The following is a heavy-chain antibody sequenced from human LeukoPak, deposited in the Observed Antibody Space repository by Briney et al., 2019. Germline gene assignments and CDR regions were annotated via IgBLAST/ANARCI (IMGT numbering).Heavy chain of an antibody. J-gene: IGHJ6*02. CDR2: IYPGDSDT. D-gene: IGHD2-2*01. V-gene: IGHV5-51*01. CDR3: ARRDGYCSSTSCYADYYYGMDV. CDR1: GYSFTSYW. Sequence: GESLQISCQGSGYSFTSYWIGWVRQMPGKGLEWMGIIYPGDSDTTYSPSFQGQVTISADKSISTAYLQWSSLKASDTAMYYCARRDGYCSSTSCYADYYYGMDVRGQGATVTVSS.